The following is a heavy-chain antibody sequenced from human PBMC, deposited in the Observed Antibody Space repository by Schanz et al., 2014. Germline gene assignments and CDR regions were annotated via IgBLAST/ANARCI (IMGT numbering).Heavy chain of an antibody. V-gene: IGHV3-23*01. CDR2: INGSGNAT. CDR3: AKDQGSYGSGSYSYFDY. D-gene: IGHD3-10*01. Sequence: EVKLLESGGGLVQPGGSLRLSCAASGFTFATYAMSWVRQAPGKGLEWVAAINGSGNATYYADSVKGRFTISRDNSKNTLYLQMNSLRAEDTAVYYCAKDQGSYGSGSYSYFDYWGQGTLANVSS. CDR1: GFTFATYA. J-gene: IGHJ4*02.